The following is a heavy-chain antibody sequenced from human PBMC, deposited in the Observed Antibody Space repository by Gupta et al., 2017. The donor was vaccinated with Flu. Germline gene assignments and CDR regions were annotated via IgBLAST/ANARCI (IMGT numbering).Heavy chain of an antibody. CDR2: IYHSGST. J-gene: IGHJ4*02. CDR3: ARVGSFSESGPRRPRIAAAADY. V-gene: IGHV4-4*02. Sequence: QVQLQESGPGLVKPSGTLSLTCAVSGGSISSSNWWSWVRQPPGKGLEWIGEIYHSGSTNYNPSLKSRVTISVDKSKNQFSLKLSSVTAADTAVYYCARVGSFSESGPRRPRIAAAADYWGQGTLVTVSS. CDR1: GGSISSSNW. D-gene: IGHD6-13*01.